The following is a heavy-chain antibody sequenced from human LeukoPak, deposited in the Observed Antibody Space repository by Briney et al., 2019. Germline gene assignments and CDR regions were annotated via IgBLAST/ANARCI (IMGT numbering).Heavy chain of an antibody. J-gene: IGHJ5*02. CDR1: GFTFSSYG. Sequence: QPGRSLRLSCAASGFTFSSYGMHWVRQAPGKGLEWVAVISYDGSNKYYADSVKGRFTISRGNSKNTLYLQMNSLRAEDTAVYYCAKPYSSWYLTGWFDPWGQGTLVTVSS. CDR2: ISYDGSNK. CDR3: AKPYSSWYLTGWFDP. D-gene: IGHD6-13*01. V-gene: IGHV3-30*18.